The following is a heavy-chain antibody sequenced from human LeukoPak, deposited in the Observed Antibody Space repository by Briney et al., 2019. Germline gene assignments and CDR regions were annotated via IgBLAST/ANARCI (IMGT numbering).Heavy chain of an antibody. CDR1: GGSFSGYY. V-gene: IGHV4-34*01. Sequence: SETLSLTCAVYGGSFSGYYWSWIRQPPGKGLEWIGEINHSGSTNYNPSLKSRVTISVDTSKNQFSLKLSSVTAADTAVYYGARAGSYGYDYWGQGTLVTVSS. J-gene: IGHJ4*02. CDR2: INHSGST. D-gene: IGHD5-18*01. CDR3: ARAGSYGYDY.